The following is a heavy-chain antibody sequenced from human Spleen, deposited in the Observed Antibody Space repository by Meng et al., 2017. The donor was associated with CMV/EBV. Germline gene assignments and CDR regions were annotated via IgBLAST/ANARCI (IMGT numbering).Heavy chain of an antibody. CDR1: GYSISSGYY. D-gene: IGHD1-26*01. J-gene: IGHJ3*02. V-gene: IGHV4-38-2*02. Sequence: GSLRLSCTVSGYSISSGYYWGWIRQPPGKGLEWIGSIYHSGSTYYNPSLKSRVTISVDTSKNQFSLKLSSVTAADTAVYYCARLSGSYIYAFDIWGQGTMVTVSS. CDR3: ARLSGSYIYAFDI. CDR2: IYHSGST.